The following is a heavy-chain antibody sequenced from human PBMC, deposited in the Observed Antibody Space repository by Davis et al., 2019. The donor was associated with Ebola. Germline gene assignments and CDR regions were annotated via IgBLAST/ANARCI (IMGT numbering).Heavy chain of an antibody. CDR1: GFTFSSYA. V-gene: IGHV3-30-3*01. CDR2: ISYDGSNK. Sequence: GESLKISCAASGFTFSSYAMHWARQAPGKGLEWVAVISYDGSNKYYADSVKGRFTISRDNSKNTLYLQMNSLRAEDTAVYYCARDLSYCSGGSCFIYYYYGMDVWGQGTTVTVSS. D-gene: IGHD2-15*01. CDR3: ARDLSYCSGGSCFIYYYYGMDV. J-gene: IGHJ6*02.